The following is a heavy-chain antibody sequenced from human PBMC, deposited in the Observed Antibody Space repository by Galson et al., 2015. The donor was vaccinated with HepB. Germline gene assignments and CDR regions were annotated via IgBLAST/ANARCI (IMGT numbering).Heavy chain of an antibody. J-gene: IGHJ6*02. CDR1: GRSFSTFA. V-gene: IGHV1-69*06. CDR3: ARGVGRGRRYSNNWQKDYYDMDV. CDR2: FIPIFATA. Sequence: SVKVSCKASGRSFSTFAFNWVRQAPGQGLEWMGTFIPIFATANYAQKFQDRVTITADKSTTTAYMELTSLRPEDTAVYYCARGVGRGRRYSNNWQKDYYDMDVWGQGTTVTVSS. D-gene: IGHD6-13*01.